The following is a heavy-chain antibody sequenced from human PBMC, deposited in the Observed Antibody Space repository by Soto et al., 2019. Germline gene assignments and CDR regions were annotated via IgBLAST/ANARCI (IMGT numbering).Heavy chain of an antibody. V-gene: IGHV1-18*01. Sequence: ASVKVSCKASGYTFTSYGISCVRQAPGQGLEWMGWISAYNGNTNYAQKLQGRVTMTTDTSTSTAYMELRSLRSDDTAVYYCARLETYDYVWGSYRPPDYWGQGTLVTVSS. CDR2: ISAYNGNT. CDR1: GYTFTSYG. J-gene: IGHJ4*02. D-gene: IGHD3-16*02. CDR3: ARLETYDYVWGSYRPPDY.